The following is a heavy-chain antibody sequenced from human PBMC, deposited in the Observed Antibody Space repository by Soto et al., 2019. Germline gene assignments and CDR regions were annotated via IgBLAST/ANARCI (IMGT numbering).Heavy chain of an antibody. CDR1: GFDFSSYG. Sequence: QMQLVESGGGVVQPGTSLRLSCAASGFDFSSYGMHWVRQTPGKGLEWVAVLGFDGGGRYYADSVKGRFTISRDNSKKMLYLQMDSLRAGDTALYYCAREPVGPDYAVDDWGQGTTVTVSS. CDR3: AREPVGPDYAVDD. D-gene: IGHD1-26*01. J-gene: IGHJ6*02. V-gene: IGHV3-33*01. CDR2: LGFDGGGR.